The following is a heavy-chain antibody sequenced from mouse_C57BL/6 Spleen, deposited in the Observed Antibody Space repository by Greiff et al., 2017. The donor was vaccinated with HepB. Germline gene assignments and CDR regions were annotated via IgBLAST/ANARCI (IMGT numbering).Heavy chain of an antibody. CDR2: IDPSDSYT. V-gene: IGHV1-69*01. CDR1: GYTFTSYW. CDR3: ARRGTTVVAVDC. J-gene: IGHJ2*01. D-gene: IGHD1-1*01. Sequence: QVQLQQPGAELVMPGASVKLSCKASGYTFTSYWMHWVKQRPGQGLEWIGEIDPSDSYTNYNQKFKGKSTLTVDKSSSTAYMQLSSLTSEDSAVYYCARRGTTVVAVDCWGQGTTLTVSS.